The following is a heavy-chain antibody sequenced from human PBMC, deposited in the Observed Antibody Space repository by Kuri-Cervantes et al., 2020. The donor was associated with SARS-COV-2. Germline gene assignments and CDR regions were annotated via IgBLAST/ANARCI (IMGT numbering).Heavy chain of an antibody. CDR2: INAGNGNT. D-gene: IGHD1-1*01. Sequence: ASVKVSCKASGYTFTSYAMHWVRQAPGQRLEWMGWINAGNGNTKYSQKFQRRVTITRDTSASTAYMELSSLRSEDTAVYYCVRANDMVSYFDYWGQGTLVTVSS. J-gene: IGHJ4*02. V-gene: IGHV1-3*01. CDR3: VRANDMVSYFDY. CDR1: GYTFTSYA.